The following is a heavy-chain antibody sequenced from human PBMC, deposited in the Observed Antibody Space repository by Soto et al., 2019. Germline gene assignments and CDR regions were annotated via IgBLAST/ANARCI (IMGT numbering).Heavy chain of an antibody. V-gene: IGHV3-21*01. J-gene: IGHJ4*02. Sequence: GGSLRLSCAGSGFDFSGYTMHWVRQAPGKGLEWVSSISSSSSYIYYADSVKGRFTISRDNAKNSLYLQMNSTRAEDTAVYYCARDSFTAMAVLFDYWGQGTLVTVSS. CDR3: ARDSFTAMAVLFDY. D-gene: IGHD5-18*01. CDR1: GFDFSGYT. CDR2: ISSSSSYI.